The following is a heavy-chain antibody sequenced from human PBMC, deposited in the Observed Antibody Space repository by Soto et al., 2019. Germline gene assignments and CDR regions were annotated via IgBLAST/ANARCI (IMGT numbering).Heavy chain of an antibody. V-gene: IGHV1-2*04. J-gene: IGHJ3*02. CDR2: INPNSGGT. Sequence: ASVKVSCKASGYTFTGYYMHWVRQAPGQGLEWIGWINPNSGGTNYAQKFQGWVTMTRDTSISTAYMELSRLRSDDTAVYYCARGPVGATNAFDIWGQGTMVTVSS. CDR3: ARGPVGATNAFDI. CDR1: GYTFTGYY. D-gene: IGHD1-26*01.